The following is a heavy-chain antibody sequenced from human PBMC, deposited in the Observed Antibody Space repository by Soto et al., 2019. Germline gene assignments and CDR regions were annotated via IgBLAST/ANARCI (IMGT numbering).Heavy chain of an antibody. CDR1: GGTFSSYA. D-gene: IGHD2-2*01. Sequence: SVKVSCKASGGTFSSYAISWVRQAPGQGLEWMGGIIPIFGTANYAQKFQGRVTITADESTSTAYMELSSLRSEDTAVYYCARLSDIVVVPAAMGDYYYYGMDVWGQGTTVTVSS. CDR3: ARLSDIVVVPAAMGDYYYYGMDV. J-gene: IGHJ6*02. V-gene: IGHV1-69*13. CDR2: IIPIFGTA.